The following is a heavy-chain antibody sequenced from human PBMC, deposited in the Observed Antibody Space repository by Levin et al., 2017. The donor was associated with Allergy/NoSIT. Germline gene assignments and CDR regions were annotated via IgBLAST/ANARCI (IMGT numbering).Heavy chain of an antibody. Sequence: SETLSLTCTVSGGSMSSTSYYWGWIRQPPGKGLEWIGSIFYTGSTYYNPSLMGRVIISVDTSKNHFSLQLSSVTAAATAVYFCARDLLGPRGGYDAFDIWGLGTMVTVSS. V-gene: IGHV4-39*02. CDR2: IFYTGST. CDR3: ARDLLGPRGGYDAFDI. CDR1: GGSMSSTSYY. J-gene: IGHJ3*02. D-gene: IGHD3-10*01.